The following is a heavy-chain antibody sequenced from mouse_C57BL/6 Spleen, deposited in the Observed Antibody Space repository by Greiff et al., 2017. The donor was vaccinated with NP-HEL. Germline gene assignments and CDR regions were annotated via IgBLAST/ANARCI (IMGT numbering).Heavy chain of an antibody. J-gene: IGHJ1*03. V-gene: IGHV1-53*01. CDR3: ARSSIRAVVADWYFDV. CDR2: INPSNGGT. D-gene: IGHD1-1*01. Sequence: QVQLQQPGTELVKPGASVKLSCKASGYTFTSYWMHWVKQRPGQGLEWIGNINPSNGGTNYNEKFKSKATLTVDKSSSTAYMQLSSLTSEDSAVYYCARSSIRAVVADWYFDVWGTGTTVTVSS. CDR1: GYTFTSYW.